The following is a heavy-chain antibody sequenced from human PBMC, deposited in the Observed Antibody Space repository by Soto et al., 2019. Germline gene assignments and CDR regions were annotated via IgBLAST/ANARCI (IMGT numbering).Heavy chain of an antibody. D-gene: IGHD3-10*01. V-gene: IGHV1-69*13. CDR2: IIPIFGTA. J-gene: IGHJ6*02. CDR3: ARSGENYSYYGMDV. Sequence: TSVKVSCKASGGTFSSYAISWVRQAPGQGLEWMGGIIPIFGTANYAQKFQGRVTITADESTSTAYMELSSLRSEDTAVYYCARSGENYSYYGMDVWGQGTTVTVSS. CDR1: GGTFSSYA.